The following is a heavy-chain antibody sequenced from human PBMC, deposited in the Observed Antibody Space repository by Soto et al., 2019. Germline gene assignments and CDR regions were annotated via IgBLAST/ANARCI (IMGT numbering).Heavy chain of an antibody. CDR3: ARDHRYYYDSSGYYGYFDY. CDR2: IWYDGSNK. D-gene: IGHD3-22*01. V-gene: IGHV3-33*01. CDR1: GFTFSSYG. Sequence: QVQLVESGGGVVQPGRSLRLSCAASGFTFSSYGMHSVRQAPGKGLEWVAVIWYDGSNKYYADSVKGRFTISRDNSKNTLYLQMNSLRAEDTAVYYCARDHRYYYDSSGYYGYFDYWGQGTLVTVSS. J-gene: IGHJ4*02.